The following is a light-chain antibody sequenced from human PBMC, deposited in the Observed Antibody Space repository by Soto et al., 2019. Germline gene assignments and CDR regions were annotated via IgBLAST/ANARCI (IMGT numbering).Light chain of an antibody. CDR3: SSYTSSSTSVV. CDR2: DVS. Sequence: QSALTQPASVSGSPGQSITISCTGTSSDVGGYNYVSWYQQHPGKASKLMIYDVSNRPSGVSNRFSGSKSGNTASLTISGLQADDEADYYCSSYTSSSTSVVFGGGTKLTVL. J-gene: IGLJ2*01. V-gene: IGLV2-14*01. CDR1: SSDVGGYNY.